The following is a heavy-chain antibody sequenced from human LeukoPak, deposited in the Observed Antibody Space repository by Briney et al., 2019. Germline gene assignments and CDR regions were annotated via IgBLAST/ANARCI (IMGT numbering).Heavy chain of an antibody. CDR3: ARDSRFNHILTGSIGPYWYFDL. J-gene: IGHJ2*01. V-gene: IGHV1-46*03. CDR1: GYTFTSYY. CDR2: INPSGGST. Sequence: ASVKVSCKASGYTFTSYYMHWVRQAPGQGLEWMGIINPSGGSTSYAQKFQGRVTMTRDTSTSTVYMELSSLRSEDTAVYYCARDSRFNHILTGSIGPYWYFDLWGRGTLVTVSS. D-gene: IGHD3-9*01.